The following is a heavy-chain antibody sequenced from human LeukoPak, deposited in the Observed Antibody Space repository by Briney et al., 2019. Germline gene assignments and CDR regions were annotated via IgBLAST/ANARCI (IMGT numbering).Heavy chain of an antibody. CDR1: GFTFCSYD. Sequence: GGSLRLFCAASGFTFCSYDMNWVRQARGEGVEGVSYISSSGSTIYYADSVKGRFTISRDNAKNSLYLQMNSLRAEDTAVYYCARDLAVVGNMWGQGTLVTVSS. J-gene: IGHJ4*02. D-gene: IGHD6-19*01. V-gene: IGHV3-48*03. CDR2: ISSSGSTI. CDR3: ARDLAVVGNM.